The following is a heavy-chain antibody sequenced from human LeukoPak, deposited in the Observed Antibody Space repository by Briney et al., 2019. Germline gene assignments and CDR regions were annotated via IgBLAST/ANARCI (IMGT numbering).Heavy chain of an antibody. CDR3: ATAFTPGKPKDY. J-gene: IGHJ4*02. D-gene: IGHD1-14*01. CDR1: GYTLTELS. V-gene: IGHV1-24*01. Sequence: ASVKVSCKVSGYTLTELSMHWVGQAPGKGLEGMGGFYPEDGETIYAQKFQGRVTMTEDTSTDTAYMELSSLRSEDTAVYYCATAFTPGKPKDYWGQGTLVTVSS. CDR2: FYPEDGET.